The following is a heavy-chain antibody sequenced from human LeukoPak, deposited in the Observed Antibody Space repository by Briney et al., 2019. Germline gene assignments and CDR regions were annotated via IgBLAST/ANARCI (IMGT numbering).Heavy chain of an antibody. Sequence: ASVKVSCKASGYTFNNYYMYWVRQAPGQGLEWMGMINPSGGGTSYAQKFQGRVTMTRDTSTRTVYMEVSSLKPEDTAVYYCARSVEMATISGEYYFDYWGQGTLVTVSS. V-gene: IGHV1-46*02. CDR1: GYTFNNYY. CDR3: ARSVEMATISGEYYFDY. D-gene: IGHD5-24*01. CDR2: INPSGGGT. J-gene: IGHJ4*02.